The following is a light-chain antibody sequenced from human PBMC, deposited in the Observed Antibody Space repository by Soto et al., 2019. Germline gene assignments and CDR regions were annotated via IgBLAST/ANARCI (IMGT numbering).Light chain of an antibody. V-gene: IGKV3D-15*01. J-gene: IGKJ1*01. CDR2: DAS. CDR1: QNINSN. CDR3: QQYSKWPRA. Sequence: ERFMTQSPATLSMSPGERATLSCRASQNINSNLAWYQKKPGQAPRLLIYDASTKATGFPARFSGSGSGTEFTLTISSLQSEDFAVYYCQQYSKWPRAFGQGTKV.